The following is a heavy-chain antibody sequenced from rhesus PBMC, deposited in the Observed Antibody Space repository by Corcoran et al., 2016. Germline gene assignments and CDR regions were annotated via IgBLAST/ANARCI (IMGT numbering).Heavy chain of an antibody. V-gene: IGHV4-127*01. D-gene: IGHD2-15*01. CDR1: GYSLSSGYG. Sequence: VPPPESGPGLVKASETPVPPCAVSGYSLSSGYGWSWIRQPPGKGLEWIGFNGGSSGSTNYNPSLKSRVTISKDTSKNQFSLKLSSVTAADTAVYYCARRRIGNYFDYWGQGVLVTVSS. J-gene: IGHJ4*01. CDR2: NGGSSGST. CDR3: ARRRIGNYFDY.